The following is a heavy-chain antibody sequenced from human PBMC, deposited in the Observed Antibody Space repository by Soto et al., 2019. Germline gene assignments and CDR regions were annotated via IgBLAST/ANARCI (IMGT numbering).Heavy chain of an antibody. D-gene: IGHD4-17*01. J-gene: IGHJ4*02. CDR2: INHSGST. V-gene: IGHV4-34*01. CDR1: GGSFSGYY. Sequence: SSETLSLTCAVYGGSFSGYYWSWIRQPPGKGLEWIGEINHSGSTNYNPSLKSRVTISVDTSKNQFSLKLSSVTAADTAVYYCARGPQNLTTVTTYDYWGQGTLVTVSS. CDR3: ARGPQNLTTVTTYDY.